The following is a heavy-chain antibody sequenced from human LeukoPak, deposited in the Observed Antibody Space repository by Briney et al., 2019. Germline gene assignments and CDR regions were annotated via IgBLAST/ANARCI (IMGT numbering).Heavy chain of an antibody. CDR1: GFTFSSYE. V-gene: IGHV3-48*03. J-gene: IGHJ5*02. CDR3: ARVGVVVAATGNLWFDP. Sequence: GGSLRLSCAASGFTFSSYEMNWVRQAPGKGLEWVSYISSSGTTIYYADSVKGRFTISRDNAKNSLYLQLNSLRAEDTAVYYCARVGVVVAATGNLWFDPWGQGTLVTVSS. D-gene: IGHD2-15*01. CDR2: ISSSGTTI.